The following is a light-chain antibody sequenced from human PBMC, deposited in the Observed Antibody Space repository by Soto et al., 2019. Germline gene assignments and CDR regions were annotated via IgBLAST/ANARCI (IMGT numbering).Light chain of an antibody. J-gene: IGLJ1*01. CDR3: SSYASSTTHYV. Sequence: QSALTQPASVSGSPGQSISISCTGTSSDVGGYNFVSWYQLHPGKAPRLMIYEGSNRPSGVSNRFSGSKSGSTAFLTISGLQAEDEADYYCSSYASSTTHYVFGTGSKLTVL. V-gene: IGLV2-14*01. CDR2: EGS. CDR1: SSDVGGYNF.